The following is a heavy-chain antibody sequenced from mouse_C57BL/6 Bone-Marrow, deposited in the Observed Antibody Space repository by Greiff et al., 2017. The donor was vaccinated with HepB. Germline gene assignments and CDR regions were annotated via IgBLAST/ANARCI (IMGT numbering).Heavy chain of an antibody. V-gene: IGHV1-50*01. CDR1: GYTFTSYW. CDR2: IDPSDSYT. J-gene: IGHJ2*01. Sequence: QVQLQHPGAELVKPGASVKLSCKASGYTFTSYWMQWVKQRPGQGLEWIGEIDPSDSYTNYNQKFKGKATLTVDTSSSTAYMQLSSLTSEDSAVYYCARRATVAGKNYFDYWGQGTTLTVFS. D-gene: IGHD1-1*01. CDR3: ARRATVAGKNYFDY.